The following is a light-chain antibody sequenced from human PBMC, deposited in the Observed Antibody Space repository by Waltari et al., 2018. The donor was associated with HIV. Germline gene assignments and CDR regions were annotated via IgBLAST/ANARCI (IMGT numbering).Light chain of an antibody. Sequence: QSALTQPASVSGSPGQSITISCTGTSSDVGASNYVSWYQQHPDTAPKLMIYEVSNRPSGVSNRFSGSKAGNTASLTISGLQAEDEADYYCSSYTTTRTLVFGGGTKLTVL. CDR2: EVS. CDR3: SSYTTTRTLV. V-gene: IGLV2-14*01. J-gene: IGLJ2*01. CDR1: SSDVGASNY.